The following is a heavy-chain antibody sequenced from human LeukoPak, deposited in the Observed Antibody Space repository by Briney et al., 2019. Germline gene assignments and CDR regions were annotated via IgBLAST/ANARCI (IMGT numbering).Heavy chain of an antibody. Sequence: PSETLSLTCAVYGGSFSGYYWSWIRQPPGKGLEWIGEINHSGNTNYNPSLKSRVTISVDTSKNQFSLKLSSVTAADTAVYYCARGPERYCSGGSCYSRSDYYYGMDVWGQGTTVTVSS. V-gene: IGHV4-34*01. CDR1: GGSFSGYY. D-gene: IGHD2-15*01. J-gene: IGHJ6*02. CDR3: ARGPERYCSGGSCYSRSDYYYGMDV. CDR2: INHSGNT.